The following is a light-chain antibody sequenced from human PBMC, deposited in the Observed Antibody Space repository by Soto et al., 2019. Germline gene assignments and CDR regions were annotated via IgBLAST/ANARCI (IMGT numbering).Light chain of an antibody. CDR2: GNS. Sequence: QSALTQPPSVSGAPGQRVTISCTGSSSSIGAGYDVHWYQQRPGTAPKLLIFGNSNRPSGVPDRFSGSESGTSASLTITGLQAEDEGDYYCQSYDSTLSDRYVFGSGTKVTVL. J-gene: IGLJ1*01. V-gene: IGLV1-40*01. CDR1: SSSIGAGYD. CDR3: QSYDSTLSDRYV.